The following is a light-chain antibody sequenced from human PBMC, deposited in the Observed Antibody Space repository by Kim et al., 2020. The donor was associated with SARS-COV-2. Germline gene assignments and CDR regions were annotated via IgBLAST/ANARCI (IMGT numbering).Light chain of an antibody. CDR3: NSRDIRSDRAL. CDR1: SLRMSY. J-gene: IGLJ7*01. CDR2: GEN. V-gene: IGLV3-19*01. Sequence: SSELTQDPAVSVALGQTVTITCQGDSLRMSYASWYQQKPGQAPLLVIYGENSRPSGIPDRFFGTYSRNTASLTITGAQAEDEADYYCNSRDIRSDRALFGGGTQLTVL.